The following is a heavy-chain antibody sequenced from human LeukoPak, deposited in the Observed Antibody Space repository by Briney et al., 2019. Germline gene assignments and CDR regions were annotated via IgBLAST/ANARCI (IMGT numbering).Heavy chain of an antibody. CDR1: GFTFSSYP. J-gene: IGHJ3*02. CDR2: ISGSGGST. CDR3: ARWELWLSAFDI. Sequence: PGGSLRLSCAASGFTFSSYPMGWVRQAPGKGLEWVSAISGSGGSTYYADSVKGRFTISRDNSKNTLYLQMGSLRAEDMAVYYCARWELWLSAFDIWGQGTMVTVSS. D-gene: IGHD1-26*01. V-gene: IGHV3-23*01.